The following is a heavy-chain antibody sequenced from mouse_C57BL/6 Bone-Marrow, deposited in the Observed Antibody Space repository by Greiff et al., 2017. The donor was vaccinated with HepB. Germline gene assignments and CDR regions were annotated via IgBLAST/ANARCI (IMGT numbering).Heavy chain of an antibody. V-gene: IGHV1-76*01. CDR3: ARGQIYDGYYQWFAY. D-gene: IGHD2-3*01. CDR1: GYTFTDYY. J-gene: IGHJ3*01. CDR2: IYPGSGNT. Sequence: VKLQQSGAELVRPGASVKLSCKASGYTFTDYYINWVKQRPGQGLEWIARIYPGSGNTYYNEKFKGKATLTAEKSSSTAYMQLSSLTSEDSAVYFCARGQIYDGYYQWFAYWGQGTLVTVSA.